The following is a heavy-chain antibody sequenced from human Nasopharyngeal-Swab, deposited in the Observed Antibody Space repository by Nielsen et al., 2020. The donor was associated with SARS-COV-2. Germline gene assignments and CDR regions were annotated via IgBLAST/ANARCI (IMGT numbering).Heavy chain of an antibody. CDR1: GGSFSSYY. D-gene: IGHD3-22*01. Sequence: SETLSLTCAVYGGSFSSYYWSWIRQPPGKGLEWIGYIYYSGSTNYNPSLKSRVTISVDTSKNQFSLKLSSVTAADTAVYYCARGYDSSGYYDYYYYYYYMDVWGKGTTVTVSS. J-gene: IGHJ6*03. CDR2: IYYSGST. V-gene: IGHV4-59*01. CDR3: ARGYDSSGYYDYYYYYYYMDV.